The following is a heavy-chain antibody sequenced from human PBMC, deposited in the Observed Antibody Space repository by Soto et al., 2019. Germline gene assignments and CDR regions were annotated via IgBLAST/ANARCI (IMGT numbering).Heavy chain of an antibody. V-gene: IGHV1-8*01. CDR1: GYTFTNYD. D-gene: IGHD3-10*01. CDR2: LNPNSANS. CDR3: ARGSPSGSYDY. Sequence: ASVKVSCKASGYTFTNYDINWVRQATRQGLEWMGWLNPNSANSDYAQKFQGRVTMTRNTSITTAYMELSSLRSEDTAVYYCARGSPSGSYDYWGQGTLVTVSS. J-gene: IGHJ4*02.